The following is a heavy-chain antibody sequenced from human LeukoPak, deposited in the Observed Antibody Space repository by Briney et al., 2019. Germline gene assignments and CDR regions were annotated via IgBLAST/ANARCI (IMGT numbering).Heavy chain of an antibody. D-gene: IGHD3-9*01. CDR3: ARDRAETGSLDY. CDR1: GGSISSGGYY. CDR2: IYHSGST. J-gene: IGHJ4*02. Sequence: SETLSLTCTVSGGSISSGGYYWSWIRQPPGKGLEWIGYIYHSGSTYYNPSLKSRVTISVDRSKNQFSLKLSFVTAADTAVYYCARDRAETGSLDYWGQGTLVTVSS. V-gene: IGHV4-30-2*01.